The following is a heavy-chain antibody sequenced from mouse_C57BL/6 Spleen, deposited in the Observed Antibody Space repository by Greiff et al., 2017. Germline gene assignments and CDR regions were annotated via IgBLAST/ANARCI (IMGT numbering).Heavy chain of an antibody. V-gene: IGHV1-80*01. D-gene: IGHD1-1*01. Sequence: VQLQQSGAELVKPGASVKISCKASGYAFSSYWMNWVKQRPGKGLEWIGQIYPGDGDTNYNGKFKGKATLTADKSSSTAYMQLSRLTSEDSAVYFCARNWKGYGSSYFGDWGQGTTLTVSS. CDR2: IYPGDGDT. J-gene: IGHJ2*01. CDR3: ARNWKGYGSSYFGD. CDR1: GYAFSSYW.